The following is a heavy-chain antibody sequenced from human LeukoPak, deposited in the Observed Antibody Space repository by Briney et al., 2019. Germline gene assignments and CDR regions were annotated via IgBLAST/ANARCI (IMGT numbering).Heavy chain of an antibody. J-gene: IGHJ4*02. CDR3: ARDKGAATEERSDY. D-gene: IGHD1-26*01. Sequence: GGSLRLSCAASGFTFSSYAMHWVRQAPGKGLEWVAVISYDGSKKYYADSVKGRFTISRDNSKNTLYLQMNSLRAEDTAVYYCARDKGAATEERSDYWGQGTLVTVSS. CDR1: GFTFSSYA. V-gene: IGHV3-30-3*01. CDR2: ISYDGSKK.